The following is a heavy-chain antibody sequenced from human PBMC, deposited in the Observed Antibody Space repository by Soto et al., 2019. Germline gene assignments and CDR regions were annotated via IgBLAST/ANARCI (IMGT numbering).Heavy chain of an antibody. CDR3: AKEVYNFWSGHWSHYYYGMDV. CDR2: ISYDGSNK. V-gene: IGHV3-30*18. J-gene: IGHJ6*02. Sequence: PGGSLRLSCAASGFTFSSYGVHWVRQAPGKGLEWVAVISYDGSNKYYADSVKGRFTISRDNSKNTLYLQMNSLRAEDTAVYYCAKEVYNFWSGHWSHYYYGMDVWGQGTTVTVS. D-gene: IGHD3-3*01. CDR1: GFTFSSYG.